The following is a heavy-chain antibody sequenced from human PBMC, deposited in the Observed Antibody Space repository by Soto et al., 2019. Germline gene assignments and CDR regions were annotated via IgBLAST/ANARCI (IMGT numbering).Heavy chain of an antibody. V-gene: IGHV2-5*02. CDR1: GFSLSTSGVG. CDR3: AHKGGGDRILDY. Sequence: QITLKESGPTLVKPTQTLTLTCTFSGFSLSTSGVGVGWIRQPPGKALEWVALIYWDDAKEYSPSLKSRLTITQEHPKNQGALTLPNMDPGEKATFYWAHKGGGDRILDYWGQGTLVTVSS. J-gene: IGHJ4*02. D-gene: IGHD3-16*01. CDR2: IYWDDAK.